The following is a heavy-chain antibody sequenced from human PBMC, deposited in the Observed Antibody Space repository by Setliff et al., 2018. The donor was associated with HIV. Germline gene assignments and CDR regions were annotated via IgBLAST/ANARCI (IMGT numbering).Heavy chain of an antibody. CDR1: GFTFSDYY. D-gene: IGHD2-15*01. CDR3: ARDLVVVASLPWFDP. Sequence: GGSLRLSCAASGFTFSDYYMSWIRQAPGKGLEWVTYISNSGGSIYYADSVRGRFTISRDNAKNSLYLQMNSLRAEDTAVYYCARDLVVVASLPWFDPWGQGTLVTVSS. CDR2: ISNSGGSI. J-gene: IGHJ5*02. V-gene: IGHV3-11*01.